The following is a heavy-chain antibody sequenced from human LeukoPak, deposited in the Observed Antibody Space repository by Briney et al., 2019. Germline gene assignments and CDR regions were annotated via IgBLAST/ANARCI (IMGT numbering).Heavy chain of an antibody. J-gene: IGHJ4*02. V-gene: IGHV4-34*01. CDR3: ARSPDDFWRGYYVDY. Sequence: SETLSLTCAAYGGSFSGYYWSWIRQPPGKGLEWIGEINHSGSNNYNPSLKSRVTISVETSKNQFALKLSSVAAADTAVYYCARSPDDFWRGYYVDYWGQGTLVTVSS. CDR1: GGSFSGYY. D-gene: IGHD3-3*01. CDR2: INHSGSN.